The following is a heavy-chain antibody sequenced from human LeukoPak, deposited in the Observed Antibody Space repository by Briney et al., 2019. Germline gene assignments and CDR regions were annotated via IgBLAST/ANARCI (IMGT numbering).Heavy chain of an antibody. CDR1: GYSISSGYY. CDR3: ARRNGYDFWSGYPHLDY. Sequence: SETLSLTCAVSGYSISSGYYWGWIRQPPGKGLEWIGSIYHSGSTYYNPSLKSRVTISVDTSKNQFSLKLSSVTAADTAVDYCARRNGYDFWSGYPHLDYWGQGTLVTVSS. J-gene: IGHJ4*02. CDR2: IYHSGST. D-gene: IGHD3-3*01. V-gene: IGHV4-38-2*01.